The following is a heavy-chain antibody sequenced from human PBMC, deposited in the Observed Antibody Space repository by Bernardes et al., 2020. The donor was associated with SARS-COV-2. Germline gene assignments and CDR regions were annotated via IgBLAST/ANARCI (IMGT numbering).Heavy chain of an antibody. CDR1: GFTFSNYW. D-gene: IGHD5-18*01. Sequence: GGSLRLCCAASGFTFSNYWMSWVRQAPGKGLEWVANIRQDGSEKYYVDSVKGRFTISRDNTKNSLYLQMNSLRAEDTAVYYCARDWGYNYGTDWGQGTLVTVSS. J-gene: IGHJ4*02. CDR2: IRQDGSEK. V-gene: IGHV3-7*03. CDR3: ARDWGYNYGTD.